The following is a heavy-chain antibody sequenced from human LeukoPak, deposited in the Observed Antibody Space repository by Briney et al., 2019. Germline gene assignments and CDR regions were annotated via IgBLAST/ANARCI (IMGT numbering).Heavy chain of an antibody. Sequence: GGSLRLSCAASGFTFNTCAMTWVRQAPGKGLEWVSTIDGSSRNTYYADSVKGRFTISRDNSKNTLYLQMHNLRAEDTALYYCANQPLWTGTIETWGQGTLVTVSS. CDR3: ANQPLWTGTIET. CDR1: GFTFNTCA. D-gene: IGHD3/OR15-3a*01. CDR2: IDGSSRNT. J-gene: IGHJ5*02. V-gene: IGHV3-23*05.